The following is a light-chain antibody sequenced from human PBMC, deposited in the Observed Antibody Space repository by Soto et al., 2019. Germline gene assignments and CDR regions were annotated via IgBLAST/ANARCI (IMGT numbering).Light chain of an antibody. CDR3: QQYTSYPWT. J-gene: IGKJ1*01. CDR2: AAS. Sequence: DVQMTQSPCTLSASAGGTVTITCRASESIDNWLAWYQQKPGKAPKLLLFAASTLVGGVPSRLSGRGSGTEFTLTISSLQPDDFATYYCQQYTSYPWTFGQGTKVDIK. V-gene: IGKV1-5*01. CDR1: ESIDNW.